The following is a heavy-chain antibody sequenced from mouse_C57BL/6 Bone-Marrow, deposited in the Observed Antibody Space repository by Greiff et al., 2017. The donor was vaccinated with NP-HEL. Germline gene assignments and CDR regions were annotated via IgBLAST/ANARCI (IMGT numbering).Heavy chain of an antibody. CDR2: IDPSDSYT. V-gene: IGHV1-50*01. D-gene: IGHD6-1*01. CDR3: AKGHLPWFAY. J-gene: IGHJ3*01. Sequence: QVQLQQPGAELVKPGASVKLSCKASGYTFTSYWMQWVKQRPGQGLEWIGEIDPSDSYTNYNQKFKGKATLTVDTSSSTAYMQLSSLTSEDSAVYYCAKGHLPWFAYWGQGTLVTVSA. CDR1: GYTFTSYW.